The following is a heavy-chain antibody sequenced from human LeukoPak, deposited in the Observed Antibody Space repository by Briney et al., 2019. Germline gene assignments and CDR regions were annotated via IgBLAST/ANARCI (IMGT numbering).Heavy chain of an antibody. V-gene: IGHV3-11*01. CDR3: ARGHFGLDY. Sequence: GGSLRLSCAASGFTFSDHYMSWIRQAPGKGLEWVSYIKNSADTIYYADSVKGRFTISRDNAKNSLYLEMNSLRAEDTAVYYCARGHFGLDYWGQGTLVTVSS. J-gene: IGHJ4*02. CDR2: IKNSADTI. D-gene: IGHD3-10*01. CDR1: GFTFSDHY.